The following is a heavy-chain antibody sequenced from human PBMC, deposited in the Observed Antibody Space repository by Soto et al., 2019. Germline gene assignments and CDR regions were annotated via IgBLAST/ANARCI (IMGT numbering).Heavy chain of an antibody. CDR3: VKDESINWYSGHFRH. J-gene: IGHJ1*01. Sequence: EVQLVESGRGLVQPGRSLRLSCAASGFTFDDYAMHWVRQVPGKGLEWVSGINWNSGSIGYADSVKGRFAISRDNAKKSLHLQMNSLRAEDTAFYYCVKDESINWYSGHFRHWGQGTLVTVSS. V-gene: IGHV3-9*01. CDR2: INWNSGSI. D-gene: IGHD6-13*01. CDR1: GFTFDDYA.